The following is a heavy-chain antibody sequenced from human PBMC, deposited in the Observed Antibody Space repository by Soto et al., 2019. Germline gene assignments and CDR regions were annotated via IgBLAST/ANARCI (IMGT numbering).Heavy chain of an antibody. V-gene: IGHV4-38-2*01. D-gene: IGHD3-3*01. J-gene: IGHJ4*02. CDR3: ARMGDYDIWSPNYKPYYFDY. CDR2: IYHSGST. Sequence: SETLSLTCAVSGSSISSGYYWGWIRQPPGKGLEWIGSIYHSGSTYYNPSLKSRVAISVDTSKNQFSLKLNSVTAADTAVYYCARMGDYDIWSPNYKPYYFDYWGQGILVTVSS. CDR1: GSSISSGYY.